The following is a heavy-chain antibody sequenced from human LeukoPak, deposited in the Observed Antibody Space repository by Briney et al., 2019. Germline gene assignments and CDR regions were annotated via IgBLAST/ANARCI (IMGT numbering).Heavy chain of an antibody. CDR2: ISSSSSTI. CDR1: GFTFSSYS. D-gene: IGHD3-22*01. J-gene: IGHJ6*03. CDR3: ARDDSYYDSSGYGYYYYYMDV. Sequence: GGSLRLSCAASGFTFSSYSMNWVRQAPGKGLEWVSYISSSSSTIYYADSVKGRFTISRDNAKNSLYLQMNSLRAEDTAVYYCARDDSYYDSSGYGYYYYYMDVWGKGTTVTVSS. V-gene: IGHV3-48*01.